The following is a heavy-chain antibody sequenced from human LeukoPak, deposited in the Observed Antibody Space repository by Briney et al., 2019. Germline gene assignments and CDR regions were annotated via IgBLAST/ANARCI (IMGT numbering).Heavy chain of an antibody. CDR3: ARLVTGTTVINSGWFDP. D-gene: IGHD4-23*01. V-gene: IGHV3-66*04. CDR1: GFTFSSYA. Sequence: GGSLRLSCAASGFTFSSYAMTWVRQAPGKGLEWASVIYSGGNTYYADSVKGRFSISRDNSKNTVYLQMNSLRAEDTAVYYCARLVTGTTVINSGWFDPWGQGTLVTVSS. CDR2: IYSGGNT. J-gene: IGHJ5*02.